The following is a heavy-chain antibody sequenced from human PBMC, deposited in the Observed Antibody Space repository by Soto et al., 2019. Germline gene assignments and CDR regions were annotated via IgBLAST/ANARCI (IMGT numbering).Heavy chain of an antibody. CDR3: ARAFPLGYFDY. CDR2: IYYSGST. CDR1: GGSISSGDYY. D-gene: IGHD6-13*01. Sequence: QVQLQESGPGLVKPSQTLSLTCTVSGGSISSGDYYWSWIRQPPGKGLEWIGYIYYSGSTYYNPSLKSRVTXSXVTSKNQFSLKLSSVTAADTAVYYCARAFPLGYFDYWGQGTLVTVSS. J-gene: IGHJ4*02. V-gene: IGHV4-30-4*01.